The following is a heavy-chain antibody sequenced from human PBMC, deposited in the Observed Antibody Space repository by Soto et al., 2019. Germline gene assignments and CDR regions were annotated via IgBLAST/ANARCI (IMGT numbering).Heavy chain of an antibody. CDR2: IYSGGST. D-gene: IGHD6-19*01. J-gene: IGHJ4*02. V-gene: IGHV3-53*01. CDR3: ARQQWLALSLVFDY. Sequence: GGSLRLSCASSGLTVSSNYMSWVRQAPGKGLEWVSAIYSGGSTYYADSVKGRFTISRDNSKNTLYLQMNGLRAEDTAVYYCARQQWLALSLVFDYWGQGTLVTVSS. CDR1: GLTVSSNY.